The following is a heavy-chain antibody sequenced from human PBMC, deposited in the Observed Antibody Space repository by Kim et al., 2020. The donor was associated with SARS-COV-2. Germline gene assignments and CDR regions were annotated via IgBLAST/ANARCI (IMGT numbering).Heavy chain of an antibody. V-gene: IGHV4-30-2*04. CDR3: ARVRGHFDAFDI. J-gene: IGHJ3*02. D-gene: IGHD3-10*01. Sequence: SHTPALKSRVTISVDTYKNQFSLKVNSVTAADTAVFYCARVRGHFDAFDIWGQGTMVSVSS.